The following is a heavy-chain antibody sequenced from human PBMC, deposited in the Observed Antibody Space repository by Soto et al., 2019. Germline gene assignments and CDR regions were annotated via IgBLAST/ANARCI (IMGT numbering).Heavy chain of an antibody. V-gene: IGHV3-33*01. Sequence: QVQLVESGGGVVQPGRSLRLSCAASGFTFSSYGMHWVRQAPGKGLEWVAVIWYDGSKKYYADSVKGRFTISRDNSKNTLYLQMNSLRAEDTAVYYCARENQAYCGGDCYSGDYWGQGTLVTVSS. CDR1: GFTFSSYG. CDR2: IWYDGSKK. J-gene: IGHJ4*02. CDR3: ARENQAYCGGDCYSGDY. D-gene: IGHD2-21*02.